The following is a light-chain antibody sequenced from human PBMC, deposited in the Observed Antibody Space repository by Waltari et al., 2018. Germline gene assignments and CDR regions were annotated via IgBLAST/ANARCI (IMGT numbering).Light chain of an antibody. CDR1: QSVSSY. CDR3: QQRSNWVT. CDR2: DAS. V-gene: IGKV3-11*01. J-gene: IGKJ4*01. Sequence: EIVLTQSPATLSLSPGERATLSCRASQSVSSYLAWYQQKPGQAPRLLIYDASNRATCIPARFSGSGSGTDFTLTISSLDPEDFAVYYCQQRSNWVTFGGGTKVEMK.